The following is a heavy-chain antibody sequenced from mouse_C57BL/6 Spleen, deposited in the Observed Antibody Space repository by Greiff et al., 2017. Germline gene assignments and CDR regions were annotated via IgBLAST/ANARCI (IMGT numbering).Heavy chain of an antibody. V-gene: IGHV2-2*01. Sequence: VKLVESGPGLVQPSQSLSITCTVSGFSLTSYGVHWVRQSPGKGLEWLGVIWSGGSTDYNAAFISRQSISKDNSKSQVFFKMNSLQADDTAIYYCARRDSNFAWFAYWGQGTLVTVSA. CDR3: ARRDSNFAWFAY. CDR2: IWSGGST. CDR1: GFSLTSYG. D-gene: IGHD2-5*01. J-gene: IGHJ3*01.